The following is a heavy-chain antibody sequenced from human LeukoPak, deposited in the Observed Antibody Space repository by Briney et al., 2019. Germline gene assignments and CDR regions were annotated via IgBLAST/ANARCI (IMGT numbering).Heavy chain of an antibody. J-gene: IGHJ3*02. D-gene: IGHD2-15*01. V-gene: IGHV4-34*01. CDR1: GGSFSGYY. Sequence: SETLSLTCAVYGGSFSGYYWSWIRQPPGKGLEWIGEINPSGSTNYNPSLKSRVTISVDTSKNQFSLKLSSVTAADTAVYYCPLGYCSGGSCRDAFDIWGQGTMVTVSS. CDR3: PLGYCSGGSCRDAFDI. CDR2: INPSGST.